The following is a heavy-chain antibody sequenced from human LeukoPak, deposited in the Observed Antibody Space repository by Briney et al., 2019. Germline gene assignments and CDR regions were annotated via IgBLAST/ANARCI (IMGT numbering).Heavy chain of an antibody. CDR3: ARGYQLLHNGMDV. D-gene: IGHD2-2*01. V-gene: IGHV4-30-4*08. J-gene: IGHJ6*04. CDR1: GGSISSGSYY. Sequence: SQTLSLTCTVSGGSISSGSYYWSWIRQPPGKGPEWIGYIYYSGSTYYNPSLKSRVTISVDTSRNQFSLKLSSVTAADTAVYYCARGYQLLHNGMDVWGKGTTVTVSS. CDR2: IYYSGST.